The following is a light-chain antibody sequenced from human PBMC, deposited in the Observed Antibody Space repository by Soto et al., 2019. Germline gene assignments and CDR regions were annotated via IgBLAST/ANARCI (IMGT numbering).Light chain of an antibody. J-gene: IGKJ2*01. V-gene: IGKV3-11*01. CDR2: DAS. CDR3: QRRSNWQNT. CDR1: QSVSSY. Sequence: EIVLTQSPATLSLSPGERATLSCRASQSVSSYLAWYQQKPGQAPRLLIYDASNRATGIPARFSGSGSGTDFTLTISSLEPEDFAVYYCQRRSNWQNTFGQGTKLEIK.